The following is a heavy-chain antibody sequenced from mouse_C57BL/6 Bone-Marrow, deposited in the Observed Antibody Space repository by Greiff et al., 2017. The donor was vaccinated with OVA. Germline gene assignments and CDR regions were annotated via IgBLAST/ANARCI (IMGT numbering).Heavy chain of an antibody. CDR2: IYPGSGST. D-gene: IGHD2-1*01. J-gene: IGHJ1*03. Sequence: QVQLQQPGAELVKPGASVKMSCKASGYTFTSYWITWVKQRPGQGLEWIGDIYPGSGSTNYNEKFKSKATLTVDTSSSTAYMQLSSLTSEDSAVYYCARGDYGNLDWYVDVWGTGTTVTVSS. CDR1: GYTFTSYW. CDR3: ARGDYGNLDWYVDV. V-gene: IGHV1-55*01.